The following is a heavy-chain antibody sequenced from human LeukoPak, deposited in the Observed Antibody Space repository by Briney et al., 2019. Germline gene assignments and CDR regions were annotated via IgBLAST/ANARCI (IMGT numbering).Heavy chain of an antibody. CDR3: ATDVVLGYCSSTSCLLDYCYYYMDV. Sequence: GGSLRLSCAASGFTFSSYSMNWVRQAPGKGLEWVSYISSSSSTIYYADSVKGRFTISRDNAKNSLYLQMNSLRAEDTAVYYCATDVVLGYCSSTSCLLDYCYYYMDVWGKGTTVTVSS. CDR2: ISSSSSTI. V-gene: IGHV3-48*04. D-gene: IGHD2-2*01. J-gene: IGHJ6*03. CDR1: GFTFSSYS.